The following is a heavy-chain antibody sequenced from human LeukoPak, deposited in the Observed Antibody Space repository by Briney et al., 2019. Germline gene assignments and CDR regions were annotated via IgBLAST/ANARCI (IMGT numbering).Heavy chain of an antibody. CDR2: IYYSGST. V-gene: IGHV4-59*01. J-gene: IGHJ4*02. Sequence: SETLSLTCTVSGGSISSYYWSWIRQPPGKGLEYIGCIYYSGSTNYNPSLKSRVTISVDTSKNQFSLKLSSVTAADTAVYYCARSVFWTGYYHFDYWGQGTLVTVSS. D-gene: IGHD3/OR15-3a*01. CDR1: GGSISSYY. CDR3: ARSVFWTGYYHFDY.